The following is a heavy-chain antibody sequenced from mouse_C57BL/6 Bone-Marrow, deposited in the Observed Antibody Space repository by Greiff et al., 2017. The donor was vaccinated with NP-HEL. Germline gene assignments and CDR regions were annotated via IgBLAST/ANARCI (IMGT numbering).Heavy chain of an antibody. CDR3: ARWDYDYDGTWFAY. V-gene: IGHV1-9*01. Sequence: QVQLQQSGAELMKPGASVKLSCKATGYTFTGYWIEWVKQRPGHGLEWIGEILPGSGSTNYTEKFKGKATFTAATSSNTAYMQLSSLTTEDSAIYYCARWDYDYDGTWFAYWGQGTLVTVSA. D-gene: IGHD2-4*01. CDR1: GYTFTGYW. J-gene: IGHJ3*01. CDR2: ILPGSGST.